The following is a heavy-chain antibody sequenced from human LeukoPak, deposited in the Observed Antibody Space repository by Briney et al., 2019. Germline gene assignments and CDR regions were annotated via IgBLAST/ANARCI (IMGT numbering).Heavy chain of an antibody. Sequence: PGGSLRLSCAASRFTFSSYGMHWVRQAPGKGLEWVAFIRYDGSNKYYADSVKGRFTISRDNSKNTLYLQMNSLRAEDTAVYYCAKDLAKITMVRGVISGFDYWGQGTLVTVSS. CDR1: RFTFSSYG. CDR2: IRYDGSNK. J-gene: IGHJ4*02. V-gene: IGHV3-30*02. CDR3: AKDLAKITMVRGVISGFDY. D-gene: IGHD3-10*01.